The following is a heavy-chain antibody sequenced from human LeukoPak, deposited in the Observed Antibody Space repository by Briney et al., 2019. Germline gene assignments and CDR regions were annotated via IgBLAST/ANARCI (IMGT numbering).Heavy chain of an antibody. Sequence: ASVKVSCKASGYTFTSYYMHWVRQAPGQGLEWMGIINPSCGSTSYAQKFQGRVTMTRDTSTSTVYMELSSLRSEDTAVYYCARNSLCSSTSCYSHFDYWGQGTLVTVSS. V-gene: IGHV1-46*03. D-gene: IGHD2-2*01. CDR2: INPSCGST. CDR1: GYTFTSYY. CDR3: ARNSLCSSTSCYSHFDY. J-gene: IGHJ4*02.